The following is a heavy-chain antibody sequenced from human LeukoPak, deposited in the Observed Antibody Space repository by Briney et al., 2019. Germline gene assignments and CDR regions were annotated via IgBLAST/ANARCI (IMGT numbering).Heavy chain of an antibody. CDR2: ISAYNGNT. Sequence: ASVKVSCKASGYTFTSYGISWVRQAPGQGLEWMGWISAYNGNTNYAQKLQGRVTMTTDTSTSTAYMELRSLRSDDTAVYYCARGGSRAVAGTRWFDPWGQGTLVTVPS. V-gene: IGHV1-18*01. CDR1: GYTFTSYG. CDR3: ARGGSRAVAGTRWFDP. J-gene: IGHJ5*02. D-gene: IGHD6-19*01.